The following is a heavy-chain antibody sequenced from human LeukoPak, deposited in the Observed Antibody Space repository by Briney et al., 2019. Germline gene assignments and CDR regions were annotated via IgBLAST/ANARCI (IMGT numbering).Heavy chain of an antibody. Sequence: ASVKVSCKASGGTFSSYAISWVRQAPGQRLEWMGWINAGNGNTKYSQKFQGRVTITRDTSASTAYMELSSLRSEDTAVYYCASGPTVTRIDYWGQGTLVTVSS. V-gene: IGHV1-3*01. CDR3: ASGPTVTRIDY. D-gene: IGHD4-17*01. CDR2: INAGNGNT. CDR1: GGTFSSYA. J-gene: IGHJ4*02.